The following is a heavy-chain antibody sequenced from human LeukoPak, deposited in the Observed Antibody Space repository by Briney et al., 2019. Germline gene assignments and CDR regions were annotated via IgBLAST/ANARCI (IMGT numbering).Heavy chain of an antibody. V-gene: IGHV4-4*07. CDR3: ARDLSGSLYFDY. Sequence: SETLSLTCTVSGASISSYYYNWIRQTAGRGLEWIGRLYISGSTDYNPSLKNRVTISVDTSNNQFSLKLNSVTAADTAVYFCARDLSGSLYFDYWGQGALVTVSS. D-gene: IGHD3-10*01. CDR1: GASISSYY. CDR2: LYISGST. J-gene: IGHJ4*02.